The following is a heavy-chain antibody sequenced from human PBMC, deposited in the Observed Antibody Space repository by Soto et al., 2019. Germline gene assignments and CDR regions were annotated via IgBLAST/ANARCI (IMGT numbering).Heavy chain of an antibody. CDR2: IYHSGST. J-gene: IGHJ5*02. CDR3: ARVIATAVHWFDP. Sequence: QVQLQESGPGLVKPSGTLSLTCAVSGGSISSTNWWSWVRQPPGKGLEWIGDIYHSGSTNYNPSLKSRVTTSVGQPKNQFSLKLSSVTAAATAVYYCARVIATAVHWFDPWGQGTLVTVSS. D-gene: IGHD6-13*01. CDR1: GGSISSTNW. V-gene: IGHV4-4*02.